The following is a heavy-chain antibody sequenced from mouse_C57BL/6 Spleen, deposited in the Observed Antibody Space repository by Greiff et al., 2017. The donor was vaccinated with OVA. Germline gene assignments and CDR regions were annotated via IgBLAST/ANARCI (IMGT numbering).Heavy chain of an antibody. CDR2: IDPETGGT. V-gene: IGHV1-15*01. CDR3: TREGAYYFWRFAY. Sequence: QVQLQQSGAELVRPGASVTLSCKASGYTFTDYEMHWVKQTPVHGLEWIGAIDPETGGTAYNQKFKGKAILTADKSSSTAYLELRSLTSEDSAVYYCTREGAYYFWRFAYWGQGTLVTVSA. J-gene: IGHJ3*01. D-gene: IGHD1-1*01. CDR1: GYTFTDYE.